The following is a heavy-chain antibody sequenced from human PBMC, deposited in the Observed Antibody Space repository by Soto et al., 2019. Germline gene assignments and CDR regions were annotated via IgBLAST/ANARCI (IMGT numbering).Heavy chain of an antibody. Sequence: QVQLQESGPGLVKPSETLSLTCTVSGGSVSSGNDYWSWIRQPPGKGLEWIGYIYHSGSTYYNPSLKSRVTISVDRSKNQFSLKLSSVTAADTAVYYCAREVAYCSSTSCYYYFDYWGQGTLVTVSS. CDR1: GGSVSSGNDY. V-gene: IGHV4-61*01. J-gene: IGHJ4*02. CDR2: IYHSGST. CDR3: AREVAYCSSTSCYYYFDY. D-gene: IGHD2-2*01.